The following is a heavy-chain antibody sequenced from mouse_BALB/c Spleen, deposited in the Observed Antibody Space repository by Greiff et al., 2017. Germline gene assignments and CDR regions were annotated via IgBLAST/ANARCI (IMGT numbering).Heavy chain of an antibody. D-gene: IGHD1-1*01. CDR2: IDPSDSET. CDR1: GYSFTSYW. J-gene: IGHJ3*01. V-gene: IGHV1S127*01. CDR3: ARDYYGSSGFAY. Sequence: VQLQQSGPQLVRPGASVKISCKASGYSFTSYWMHWVKQRPGQGLEWIGMIDPSDSETRLNQKFKDKATLTVDKSSSTAYMQLSSPTSEASAVYYCARDYYGSSGFAYWGQGTLVTVSA.